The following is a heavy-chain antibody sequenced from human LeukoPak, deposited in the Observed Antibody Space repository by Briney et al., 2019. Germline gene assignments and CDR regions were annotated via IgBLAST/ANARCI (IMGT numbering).Heavy chain of an antibody. J-gene: IGHJ6*02. CDR1: GFTFSSYA. D-gene: IGHD3-9*01. Sequence: PGGSLRLSCAASGFTFSSYAMSWVRQAPGKGLEWVSSISSSSSYIYYADSVKGRFTISRDNAKNSLYLQMNSLRAEDTAVYYCARDPKPSVGRRPHFDWSPGVTYGMDVWGQGTTVTVSS. V-gene: IGHV3-21*01. CDR2: ISSSSSYI. CDR3: ARDPKPSVGRRPHFDWSPGVTYGMDV.